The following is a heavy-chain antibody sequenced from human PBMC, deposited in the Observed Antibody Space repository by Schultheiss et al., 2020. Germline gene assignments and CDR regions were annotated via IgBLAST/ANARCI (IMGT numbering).Heavy chain of an antibody. J-gene: IGHJ4*02. CDR2: TYYRSKWYN. V-gene: IGHV6-1*01. Sequence: SQTLSLTCAISGDSVSSNSAAWNWIRQSPSRGLEWLGRTYYRSKWYNDYAVSVKSRITINPDTSKNQFSLQLNSVTPEDTAVYYCARPLSRITSSSWYSFGYWGQGTLVTVSS. D-gene: IGHD6-13*01. CDR3: ARPLSRITSSSWYSFGY. CDR1: GDSVSSNSAA.